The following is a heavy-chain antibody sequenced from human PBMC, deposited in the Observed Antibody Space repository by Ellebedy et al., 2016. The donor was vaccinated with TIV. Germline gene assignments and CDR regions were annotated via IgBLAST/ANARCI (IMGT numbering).Heavy chain of an antibody. Sequence: PGGSLRLSCVASGFTFDSYAMHRVRQAPGKGLEWVAVISHDGSSQYYADSGKGRFTVSRDNSMTTVYLEMNSLRAEDTALYYCARDLDKSSGWYGGAAYWGQGTQVTVSS. CDR2: ISHDGSSQ. V-gene: IGHV3-30-3*01. CDR1: GFTFDSYA. J-gene: IGHJ4*02. CDR3: ARDLDKSSGWYGGAAY. D-gene: IGHD6-19*01.